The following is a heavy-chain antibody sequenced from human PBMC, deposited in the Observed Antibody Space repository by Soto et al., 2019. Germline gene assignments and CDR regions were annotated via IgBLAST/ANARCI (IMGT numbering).Heavy chain of an antibody. J-gene: IGHJ3*02. CDR1: GFTFSNAW. CDR3: IAEPRYTDAFDM. CDR2: IKSKTDGGTT. V-gene: IGHV3-15*01. D-gene: IGHD1-1*01. Sequence: EVQLVESGGGLVKPGGSLRLSCAASGFTFSNAWMSWVRQAPGKGLEWVGRIKSKTDGGTTDYAAPVKGRFTISRDDSRNTLFLQMNSLKTEDTAVYYCIAEPRYTDAFDMWGQGTMVTVSS.